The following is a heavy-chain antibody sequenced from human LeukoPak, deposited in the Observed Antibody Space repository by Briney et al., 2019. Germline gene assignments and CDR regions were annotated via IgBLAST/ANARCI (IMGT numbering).Heavy chain of an antibody. D-gene: IGHD2-2*02. Sequence: PSQTLSLTCTVSGGSISSSRYYWGWIRQPPGKGLEWIGSIYYSGSTYYNPSLKSRVTISVDTSKNQFSLKLSSVTAADTAVYYCVRALSAIPNWFDPWGQGTLVTVSS. V-gene: IGHV4-39*01. CDR1: GGSISSSRYY. J-gene: IGHJ5*02. CDR3: VRALSAIPNWFDP. CDR2: IYYSGST.